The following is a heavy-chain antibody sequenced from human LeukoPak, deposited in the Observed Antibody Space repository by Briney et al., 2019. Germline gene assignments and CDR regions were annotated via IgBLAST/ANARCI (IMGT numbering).Heavy chain of an antibody. V-gene: IGHV3-7*01. J-gene: IGHJ4*02. CDR1: GFTFSYYW. CDR3: AKVAKYYYGSETYYFFEH. Sequence: GGSLRLSCAASGFTFSYYWMSWVRQAPGKGLEWVANIKQDGSEKYYVDSVKGRFTISRDNAKNSLDLQMNSLRVEDTAVYYCAKVAKYYYGSETYYFFEHWGQGTPVTASS. CDR2: IKQDGSEK. D-gene: IGHD3-10*01.